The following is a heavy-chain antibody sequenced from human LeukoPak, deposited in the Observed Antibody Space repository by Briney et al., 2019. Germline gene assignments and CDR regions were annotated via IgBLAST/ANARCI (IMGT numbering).Heavy chain of an antibody. V-gene: IGHV3-30*03. D-gene: IGHD5-12*01. CDR2: ISYDGSNK. Sequence: GGSLRLSCVASGFTFSTYVMHWVRQAPGKGLEWVAVISYDGSNKYYTDSVKDRFTISRDNSKNTLYLQMNSLRAEDTAVYYCARTLRGDYWGQGTLVTVSS. J-gene: IGHJ4*02. CDR3: ARTLRGDY. CDR1: GFTFSTYV.